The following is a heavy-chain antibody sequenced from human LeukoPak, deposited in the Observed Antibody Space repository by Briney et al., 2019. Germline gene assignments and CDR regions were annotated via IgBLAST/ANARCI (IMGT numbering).Heavy chain of an antibody. J-gene: IGHJ4*02. CDR2: IYYSGST. CDR1: GGXISGSSYY. D-gene: IGHD3-10*01. V-gene: IGHV4-39*01. Sequence: SETXSXTXTXXGGXISGSSYYWGWIRQPPGKGLEWIGSIYYSGSTYYNPSLKSRVTISVDTSKKQFSLKLNSVTATDTAVYYCARHYGPWGQGTLVTVSS. CDR3: ARHYGP.